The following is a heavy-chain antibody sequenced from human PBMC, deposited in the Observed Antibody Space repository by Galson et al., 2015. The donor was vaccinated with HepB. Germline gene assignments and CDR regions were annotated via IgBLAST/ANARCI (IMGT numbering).Heavy chain of an antibody. Sequence: SVKVSCKATGYTFTSSGFSWVRQAPGKGLEWMGWISAYNGDTDYAQKFQGRVTMTTDSSTSTVYMELGSLNYDDTAVYYCARDPRVAVAGQFYYFDYWDQGTLVTVSS. CDR3: ARDPRVAVAGQFYYFDY. V-gene: IGHV1-18*01. D-gene: IGHD6-19*01. J-gene: IGHJ4*02. CDR1: GYTFTSSG. CDR2: ISAYNGDT.